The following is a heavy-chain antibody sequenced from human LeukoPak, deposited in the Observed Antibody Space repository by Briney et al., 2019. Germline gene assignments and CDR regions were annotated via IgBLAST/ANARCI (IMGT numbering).Heavy chain of an antibody. CDR1: GFTVSSNY. Sequence: GGSLRLSCAASGFTVSSNYMNWVRQAPGKGLEWVSVIYSGGSTYYADSVKGRFTVSRDNSKNTLYLQMNSLRAEDTAVYYCARDKSTSPNEWGQGTLVTVSS. J-gene: IGHJ4*02. D-gene: IGHD1/OR15-1a*01. CDR3: ARDKSTSPNE. CDR2: IYSGGST. V-gene: IGHV3-66*01.